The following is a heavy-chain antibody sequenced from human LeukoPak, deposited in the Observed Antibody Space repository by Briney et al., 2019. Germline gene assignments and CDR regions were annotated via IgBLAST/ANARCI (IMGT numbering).Heavy chain of an antibody. Sequence: SETLSLTCTVSGGSISSYYWSWIRQPPGKGLEWIGYIYYSGSTNYNPSLKSRVTISVDTSKNQFSLKLSSVTAADTAVYYCARDAPTAFTYYYDSSGYFDYWGQGTLVTVSS. V-gene: IGHV4-59*12. J-gene: IGHJ4*02. CDR2: IYYSGST. CDR3: ARDAPTAFTYYYDSSGYFDY. D-gene: IGHD3-22*01. CDR1: GGSISSYY.